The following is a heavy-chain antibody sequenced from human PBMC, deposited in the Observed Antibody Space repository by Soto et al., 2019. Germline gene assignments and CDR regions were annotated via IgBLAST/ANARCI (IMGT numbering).Heavy chain of an antibody. V-gene: IGHV3-23*01. J-gene: IGHJ4*02. CDR3: AKNYFFDS. CDR2: IGVSSDA. Sequence: GGSLRLSCAASGFTFSSYAMSWARQAPGKGLEWVSSIGVSSDAYYADSVKGRFTISRDNSRNTLYLQMNSLRAEDTALYYCAKNYFFDSWGQGTLVTV. CDR1: GFTFSSYA.